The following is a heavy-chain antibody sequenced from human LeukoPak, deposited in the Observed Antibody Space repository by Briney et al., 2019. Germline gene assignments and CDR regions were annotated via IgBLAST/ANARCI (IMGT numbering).Heavy chain of an antibody. CDR2: VSGSGGST. J-gene: IGHJ3*01. CDR1: GFTFSRYA. CDR3: ENRRIGGENQVVFDL. V-gene: IGHV3-23*01. Sequence: GGSLRLSCAASGFTFSRYAMSWVRQAPGKGLEWVSAVSGSGGSTYYADSVKGLLTISRDNSKNTLYLQMNSLRTEDTAVYYCENRRIGGENQVVFDLGGQGTMVTFSS. D-gene: IGHD3-16*01.